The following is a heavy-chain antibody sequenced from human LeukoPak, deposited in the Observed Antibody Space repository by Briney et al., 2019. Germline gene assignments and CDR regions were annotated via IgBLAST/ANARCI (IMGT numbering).Heavy chain of an antibody. CDR2: IYYSGGT. CDR1: GGSISSYY. J-gene: IGHJ4*02. D-gene: IGHD2-2*01. V-gene: IGHV4-59*08. CDR3: ARSHCSSTSCYGYAGFDY. Sequence: SETLSLTCTVSGGSISSYYWSWIRQPPGKGLEWIGYIYYSGGTNYNPSLKSRVTISVDTSKNQFSLKLSSVTAADTAVYYCARSHCSSTSCYGYAGFDYWGQGTLVTVSS.